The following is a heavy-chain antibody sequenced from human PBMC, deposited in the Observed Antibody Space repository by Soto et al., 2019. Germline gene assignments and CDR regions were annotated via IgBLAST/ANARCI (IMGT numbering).Heavy chain of an antibody. CDR3: ARSAYPYYFDC. J-gene: IGHJ4*02. V-gene: IGHV3-74*03. CDR1: GFTFSTYW. CDR2: ITGDGTST. Sequence: GGSLRLSCAASGFTFSTYWMHWVRQAPGKGLVWVSRITGDGTSTTFADSVKGRFTISRDNAKNTLYLQMNSLRAEDTAVYYCARSAYPYYFDCWGQGTPVTVSS.